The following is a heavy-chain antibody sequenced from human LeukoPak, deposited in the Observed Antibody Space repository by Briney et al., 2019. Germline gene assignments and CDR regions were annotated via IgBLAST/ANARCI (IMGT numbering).Heavy chain of an antibody. J-gene: IGHJ4*02. CDR1: GYTFTCYY. V-gene: IGHV1-2*06. Sequence: ASVKVSCKASGYTFTCYYMHWVRQAPGQGLEWMGRINPNSGGTNYAQKSQGRVTMTRDTSISTAYMELSRLRSDDTAVYYCARVFQGRITMIVNPASDYWGQGTLVTVSS. CDR2: INPNSGGT. CDR3: ARVFQGRITMIVNPASDY. D-gene: IGHD3-22*01.